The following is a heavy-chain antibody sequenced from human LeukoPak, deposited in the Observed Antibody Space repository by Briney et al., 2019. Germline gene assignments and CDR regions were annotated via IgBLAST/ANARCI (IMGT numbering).Heavy chain of an antibody. CDR3: ARESIVRFLEWLSYNWFDP. V-gene: IGHV1-2*02. J-gene: IGHJ5*02. CDR1: GYTFTGYY. CDR2: INPNSGGT. Sequence: EASVKVSCKASGYTFTGYYMHWVRQAPGQGLEWMGWINPNSGGTNYAQKFQGRVTMTRDTSISTAYMELSRLRSDDTAVYYCARESIVRFLEWLSYNWFDPWGQGTLVTVSS. D-gene: IGHD3-3*01.